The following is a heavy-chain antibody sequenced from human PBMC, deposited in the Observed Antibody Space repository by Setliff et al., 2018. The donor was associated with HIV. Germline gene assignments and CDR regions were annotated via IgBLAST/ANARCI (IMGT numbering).Heavy chain of an antibody. D-gene: IGHD6-6*01. Sequence: SETLSLTCTVSGGSISSGSYYWTWIRQPAGRGLEWIGHISASGSSKFNPTLQSRVTLSVDPSNNQFPLNLTSVTAADTAVYYCAAARASVWYGHWGQGTLVTISS. J-gene: IGHJ5*02. V-gene: IGHV4-61*09. CDR3: AAARASVWYGH. CDR1: GGSISSGSYY. CDR2: ISASGSS.